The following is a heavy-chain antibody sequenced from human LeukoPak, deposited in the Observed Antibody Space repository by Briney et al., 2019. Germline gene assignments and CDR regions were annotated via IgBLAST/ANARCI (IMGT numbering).Heavy chain of an antibody. J-gene: IGHJ3*02. CDR3: ARDGRGYYDSSGYYNPNAFDI. CDR1: GFTVSSNS. D-gene: IGHD3-22*01. Sequence: HPGGSLRLSCTVSGFTVSSNSMSWVRQALGKGLEWVSFIYSGTIHYSDSVKGRFTISRDNSKNTLYLQMNSLRAEDTAVYYCARDGRGYYDSSGYYNPNAFDIWGQGTMVTVSS. CDR2: IYSGTI. V-gene: IGHV3-53*01.